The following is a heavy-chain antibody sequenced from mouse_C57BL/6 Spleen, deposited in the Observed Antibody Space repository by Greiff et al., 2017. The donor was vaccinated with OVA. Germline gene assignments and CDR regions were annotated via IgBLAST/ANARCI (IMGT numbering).Heavy chain of an antibody. CDR1: GYAFSSSW. V-gene: IGHV1-82*01. J-gene: IGHJ1*03. Sequence: VQLQQSGPELVQPGASVKISCKASGYAFSSSWMNWVKQRPGTGLEWIGRIYPGDGDTNYNGKFKGKATLTADKSSSTAYMQLSSLTSEDSAVYFCARLPIYYYGSSWGYFDVWGTGTTVTVSS. CDR2: IYPGDGDT. D-gene: IGHD1-1*01. CDR3: ARLPIYYYGSSWGYFDV.